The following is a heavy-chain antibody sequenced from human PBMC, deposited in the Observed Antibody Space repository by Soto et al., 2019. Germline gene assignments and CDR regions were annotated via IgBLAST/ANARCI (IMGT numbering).Heavy chain of an antibody. J-gene: IGHJ6*02. D-gene: IGHD6-6*01. CDR2: IYPGDSDT. CDR3: ARFEYSSSSSLLYYYYGTDV. CDR1: GYSFTSYW. V-gene: IGHV5-51*01. Sequence: PGESLKISCKGSGYSFTSYWIGWVRQVPGKGLEWMGIIYPGDSDTRYSPSFQGQVAISADKSISTAYLQWSSLKASDTAMYYCARFEYSSSSSLLYYYYGTDVWGQGTTVTVSS.